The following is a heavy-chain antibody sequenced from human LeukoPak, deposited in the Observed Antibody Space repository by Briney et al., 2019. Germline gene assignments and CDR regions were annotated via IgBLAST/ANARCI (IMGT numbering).Heavy chain of an antibody. J-gene: IGHJ5*02. Sequence: GGSLRLSCAASGFTFSSYEMNWVRQAPGKGLEWVSYISSSGSTIYYADSVKGRFTISRDNAKNSLYLQMNSLRSDDTAVYYCARDPISITGSTPHNWFDPWGQGTLVTVSS. V-gene: IGHV3-48*03. D-gene: IGHD1-7*01. CDR3: ARDPISITGSTPHNWFDP. CDR1: GFTFSSYE. CDR2: ISSSGSTI.